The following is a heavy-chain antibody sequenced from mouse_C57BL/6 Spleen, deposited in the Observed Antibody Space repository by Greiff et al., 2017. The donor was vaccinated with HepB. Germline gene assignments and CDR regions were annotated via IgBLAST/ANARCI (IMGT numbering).Heavy chain of an antibody. Sequence: EVKLVESGGGLVKPGGSLKLSCAASGFTFSSYAMSWVRQTPEKRLEWVATISDGGSYTYYPDNVKGRFTISRDNAKNNLYLQMSHLKSEDTAMYYCASNYYGSSYPYWYFDVWGTGTTVTVSS. V-gene: IGHV5-4*03. CDR1: GFTFSSYA. CDR2: ISDGGSYT. J-gene: IGHJ1*03. D-gene: IGHD1-1*01. CDR3: ASNYYGSSYPYWYFDV.